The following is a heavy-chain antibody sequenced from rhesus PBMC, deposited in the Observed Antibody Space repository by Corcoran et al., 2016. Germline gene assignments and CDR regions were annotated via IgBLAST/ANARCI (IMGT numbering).Heavy chain of an antibody. CDR3: ARQRTAAAGHDY. J-gene: IGHJ4*01. D-gene: IGHD6-25*01. Sequence: QLQLQESGPGLVKPSETLSLTCAVSGGSISSNYWSWIRQPPGKGRQWIGRISGSGGSTYYNPSLKSRISFSRATSNNQFSLKLSSVTAADTAVYYCARQRTAAAGHDYWGQGVLVTVSS. V-gene: IGHV4-173*01. CDR2: ISGSGGST. CDR1: GGSISSNY.